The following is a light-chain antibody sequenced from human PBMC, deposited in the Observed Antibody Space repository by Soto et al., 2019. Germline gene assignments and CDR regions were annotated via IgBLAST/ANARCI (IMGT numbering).Light chain of an antibody. V-gene: IGKV3-11*01. Sequence: EIVLTQSPATLSLSLGDRATLSCRASQSVSSYLAWYQQKPGQAPRLLIYDASNRVTGIPARFSGSGSGTDFTLTITSLEPEDFAVYYCQQRSNWPSTFGGGTKVEIK. CDR2: DAS. CDR1: QSVSSY. CDR3: QQRSNWPST. J-gene: IGKJ4*01.